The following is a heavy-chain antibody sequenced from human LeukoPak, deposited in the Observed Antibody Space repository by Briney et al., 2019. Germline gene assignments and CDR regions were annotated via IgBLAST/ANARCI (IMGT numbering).Heavy chain of an antibody. CDR3: AKDMAPTGTAFKGYYYMDV. CDR1: GFTFSSYA. V-gene: IGHV3-9*01. Sequence: GRSLRLSCAASGFTFSSYAMHWVRQAPGKGLEWVSGISWNSGSIGYADSVKGRFTISRDNAKNSLYLQMNSLRAEDTALYYCAKDMAPTGTAFKGYYYMDVWGKGTTVTISS. D-gene: IGHD1-1*01. J-gene: IGHJ6*03. CDR2: ISWNSGSI.